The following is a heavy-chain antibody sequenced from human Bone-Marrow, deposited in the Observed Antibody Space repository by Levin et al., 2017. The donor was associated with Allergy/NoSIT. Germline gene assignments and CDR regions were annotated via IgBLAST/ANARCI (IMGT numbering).Heavy chain of an antibody. J-gene: IGHJ4*02. V-gene: IGHV4-30-4*01. Sequence: SETLSLTCTVSNDSITNGNHYWNWIRQSPGKGLEWIAYVFHSGITYYNPSFKGRATTSVDTAKNQFALKVNSVTAADTAVYYCARGWVGFRDSDSYYFDLWGQGTLVTVSS. D-gene: IGHD2-21*02. CDR3: ARGWVGFRDSDSYYFDL. CDR1: NDSITNGNHY. CDR2: VFHSGIT.